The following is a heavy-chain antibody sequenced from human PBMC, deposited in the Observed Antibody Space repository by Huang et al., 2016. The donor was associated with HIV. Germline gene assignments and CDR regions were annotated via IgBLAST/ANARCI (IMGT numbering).Heavy chain of an antibody. CDR2: ISAYNGNT. V-gene: IGHV1-18*01. Sequence: QVQLVQSGAEVKKPGASVKVSCKASGYTFTSSGISWVRQAPGQGLEWMGGISAYNGNTKNAHKLQGRVTRTTDTSTTTAYIELRSLRSDDTAVYYCARDPRYYYDTSGYPPDAFDIWGQGTMVTVSS. CDR1: GYTFTSSG. J-gene: IGHJ3*02. CDR3: ARDPRYYYDTSGYPPDAFDI. D-gene: IGHD3-22*01.